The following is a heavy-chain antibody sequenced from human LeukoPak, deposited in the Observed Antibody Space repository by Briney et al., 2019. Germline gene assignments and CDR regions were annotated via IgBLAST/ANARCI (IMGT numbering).Heavy chain of an antibody. Sequence: PGGSLRLSRAASGFTFSSYDMHWVRQPAGKGLEWVSAIAAAGDTYYPDTVKGRFTISRENAKNSLYLQMNSLRVGDTAVYYCARGGDGFDPWGQGTLVTVSS. CDR3: ARGGDGFDP. CDR1: GFTFSSYD. D-gene: IGHD3-16*01. J-gene: IGHJ5*02. CDR2: IAAAGDT. V-gene: IGHV3-13*01.